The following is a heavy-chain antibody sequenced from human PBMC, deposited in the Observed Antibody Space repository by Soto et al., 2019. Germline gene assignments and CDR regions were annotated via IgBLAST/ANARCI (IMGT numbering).Heavy chain of an antibody. Sequence: PSETLSLTCIASGGTLSSYYWSWIRQPPGKGLEWIGYIYYSGSTNYTPSLKSRVTISVDTSKNQFSLKLSSVTAADTAVYYCARGEPYYILTGYYKFWDNWFAPWGQGTLVIVSS. CDR1: GGTLSSYY. CDR2: IYYSGST. V-gene: IGHV4-59*01. CDR3: ARGEPYYILTGYYKFWDNWFAP. J-gene: IGHJ5*02. D-gene: IGHD3-9*01.